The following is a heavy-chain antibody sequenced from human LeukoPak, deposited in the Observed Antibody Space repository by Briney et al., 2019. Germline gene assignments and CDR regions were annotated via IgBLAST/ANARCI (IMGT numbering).Heavy chain of an antibody. CDR2: ISGSGGST. CDR1: GFTFSSYA. J-gene: IGHJ1*01. Sequence: GGSLRLSCAASGFTFSSYAMSWVRQAPGKGLDWVSAISGSGGSTYYADSVKGRFTISRDNSKNTLYLQMNSLRAEDTAVYYCAKEHYYDSSGYPEYFQHWGQGTLVTVSS. CDR3: AKEHYYDSSGYPEYFQH. V-gene: IGHV3-23*01. D-gene: IGHD3-22*01.